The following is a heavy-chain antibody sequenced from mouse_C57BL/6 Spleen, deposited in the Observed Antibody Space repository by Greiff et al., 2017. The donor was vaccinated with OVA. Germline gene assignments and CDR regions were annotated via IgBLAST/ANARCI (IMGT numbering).Heavy chain of an antibody. CDR3: ARKGAARGAMDY. Sequence: QVQLQQSGAELVMPGASVKLSCKASGYTFTSYWMHWVKQRPGQGLEWIGEIDPSDSYTNYNQKFKGKSTLTVDKSSSTAYMQLSSLTSEDSAVYYCARKGAARGAMDYWGQGTSVTVSS. CDR2: IDPSDSYT. D-gene: IGHD3-1*01. J-gene: IGHJ4*01. CDR1: GYTFTSYW. V-gene: IGHV1-69*01.